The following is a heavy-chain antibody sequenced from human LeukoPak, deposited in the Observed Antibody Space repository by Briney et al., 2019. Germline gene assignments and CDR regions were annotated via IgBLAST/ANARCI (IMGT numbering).Heavy chain of an antibody. V-gene: IGHV4-61*02. CDR1: GDSISSGSYY. CDR2: IYTSGST. CDR3: ARVGWGAFDV. Sequence: SETLSLTCTVSGDSISSGSYYLSWLRQPAGKGLEWIGRIYTSGSTNYNSSLKSRVTISIDTSKNQFSLNLSSVTAADTAVYYCARVGWGAFDVWGQGTMVAVSS. J-gene: IGHJ3*01. D-gene: IGHD1-26*01.